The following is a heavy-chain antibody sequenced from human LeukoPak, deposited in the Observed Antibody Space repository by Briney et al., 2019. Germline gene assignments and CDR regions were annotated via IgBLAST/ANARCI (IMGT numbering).Heavy chain of an antibody. CDR2: IYHSGST. D-gene: IGHD3-10*01. J-gene: IGHJ4*02. CDR3: ARTVITMVRGVIIRIHFDY. CDR1: GYSISSGYY. V-gene: IGHV4-38-2*02. Sequence: SETLSLTCTVSGYSISSGYYWGWMRQPPGKGLEWIGSIYHSGSTYYNPSLKSRVTISVDTSKNQFSLKLSSVTAADTAVYYCARTVITMVRGVIIRIHFDYWGQGTLVTVSS.